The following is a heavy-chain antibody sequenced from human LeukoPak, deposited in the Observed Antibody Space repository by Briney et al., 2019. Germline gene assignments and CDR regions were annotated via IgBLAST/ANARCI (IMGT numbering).Heavy chain of an antibody. CDR3: ARAKSQRGYTYGPHTYFDY. Sequence: PSQTLYLTCTVSGGSISNGDYSWSRIRQPPGQGLEWIGYIYYSGSTYYNPSLTSRVTISVDTSQKQFSLKLNSVTAADTGVYYSARAKSQRGYTYGPHTYFDYRGEGTLVTVSS. D-gene: IGHD5-18*01. CDR1: GGSISNGDYS. J-gene: IGHJ4*01. CDR2: IYYSGST. V-gene: IGHV4-30-4*01.